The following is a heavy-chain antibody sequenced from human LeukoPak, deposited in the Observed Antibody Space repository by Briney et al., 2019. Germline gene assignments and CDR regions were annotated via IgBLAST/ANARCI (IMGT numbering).Heavy chain of an antibody. CDR1: GGSFSGYY. CDR3: AMPDLTYCGGDCYSSPAFDI. CDR2: INHSGST. J-gene: IGHJ3*02. V-gene: IGHV4-34*01. D-gene: IGHD2-21*02. Sequence: PSETLSLTCAVSGGSFSGYYWGWIRQPPRKGLEWSGEINHSGSTNYNPSLTSRVTISVDTSKNQFSLKLSSVTAADTAVYYCAMPDLTYCGGDCYSSPAFDIWGQGTMVTVSS.